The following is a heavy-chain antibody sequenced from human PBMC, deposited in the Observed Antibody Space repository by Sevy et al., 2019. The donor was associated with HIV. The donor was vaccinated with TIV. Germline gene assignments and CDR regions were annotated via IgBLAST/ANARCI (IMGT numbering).Heavy chain of an antibody. CDR3: TRDLGSSPASFFDY. CDR1: GYTFTSFG. Sequence: ASVKVSCKASGYTFTSFGISWVRQAPGQGPEWMAWISAYNGHTNYAQKFQGRVTMTQDISTSTVYMELRSLRSDDTAIYYCTRDLGSSPASFFDYWGQGTLVTVS. J-gene: IGHJ4*02. V-gene: IGHV1-18*04. CDR2: ISAYNGHT. D-gene: IGHD6-19*01.